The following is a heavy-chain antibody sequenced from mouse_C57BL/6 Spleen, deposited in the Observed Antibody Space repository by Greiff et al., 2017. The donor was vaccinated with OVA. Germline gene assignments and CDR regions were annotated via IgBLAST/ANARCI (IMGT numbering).Heavy chain of an antibody. CDR1: GYTFTDYN. Sequence: EVQLQESGPELVKPGASVKMSCKASGYTFTDYNMHWVKQSHGKSLEWIGYINPNNGGTSYNQKFKGKATLTVNKSSSTAYMELRSLTSEDSAVYYCARETTVVEGYFDVWGTGTTVTVSS. J-gene: IGHJ1*03. CDR3: ARETTVVEGYFDV. V-gene: IGHV1-22*01. CDR2: INPNNGGT. D-gene: IGHD1-1*01.